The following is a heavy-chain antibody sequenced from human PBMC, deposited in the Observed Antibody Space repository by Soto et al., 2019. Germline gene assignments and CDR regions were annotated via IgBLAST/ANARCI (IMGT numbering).Heavy chain of an antibody. Sequence: GGSLRLSCAASGFTFSSYGMHWVRQAPGKGLEWVAVIWYDGSNKYYADSVKGRFTISRDNSKNTLYLQMNSLRAEDTAVYYCARVRGSGSYHHYYYYYGMDVWGQGTTVTVSS. CDR1: GFTFSSYG. J-gene: IGHJ6*02. D-gene: IGHD3-10*01. V-gene: IGHV3-33*01. CDR2: IWYDGSNK. CDR3: ARVRGSGSYHHYYYYYGMDV.